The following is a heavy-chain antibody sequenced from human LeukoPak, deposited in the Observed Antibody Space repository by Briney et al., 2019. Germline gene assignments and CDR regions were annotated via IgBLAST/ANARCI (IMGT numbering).Heavy chain of an antibody. CDR1: GGSISSGDYY. CDR2: IYYSGRT. D-gene: IGHD3-16*02. Sequence: SETLSLTCTVSGGSISSGDYYWSWIRQPPGKGLEWIGYIYYSGRTYYNPSLKSRVTISVDTSKNQFSLKLSSVTAADTAVYYCARGTRGITFGGVIFLDAFDIWGQGTMVTVSS. J-gene: IGHJ3*02. CDR3: ARGTRGITFGGVIFLDAFDI. V-gene: IGHV4-30-4*01.